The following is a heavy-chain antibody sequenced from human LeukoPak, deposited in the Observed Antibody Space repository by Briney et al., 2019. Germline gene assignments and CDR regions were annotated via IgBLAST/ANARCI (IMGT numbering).Heavy chain of an antibody. CDR1: GYTFTDYY. V-gene: IGHV1-2*02. Sequence: ASVKVSCKASGYTFTDYYMHWVRQAPGQGLEWMGWINPKSGGTNYAQKFQGRVTMTRDTSISTAYMELSSLRSDDTAVYYFARRGDWNHHDFWGQGTLVTVSS. CDR3: ARRGDWNHHDF. CDR2: INPKSGGT. D-gene: IGHD1-1*01. J-gene: IGHJ4*02.